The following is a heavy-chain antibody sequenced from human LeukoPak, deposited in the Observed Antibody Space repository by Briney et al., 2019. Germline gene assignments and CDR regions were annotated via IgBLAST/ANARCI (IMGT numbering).Heavy chain of an antibody. V-gene: IGHV3-21*01. CDR3: ARVAVTIPYDY. CDR2: ISSSSSFI. CDR1: GFTFSSYS. J-gene: IGHJ4*02. Sequence: GGSLRLSCAASGFTFSSYSMNWVRQAPGKGLEWVSSISSSSSFIYYADSVKGRFTISRDNAKNSLYLQMNSLRAEDTAVYYCARVAVTIPYDYWGQGTLVTVSS. D-gene: IGHD4-17*01.